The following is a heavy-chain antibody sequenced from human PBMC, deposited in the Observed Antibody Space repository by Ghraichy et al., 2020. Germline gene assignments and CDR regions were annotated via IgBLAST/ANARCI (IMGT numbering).Heavy chain of an antibody. V-gene: IGHV4-59*01. CDR2: IYYSGST. CDR3: ARDGDSSSWDYYYGMDV. CDR1: GGSISSYY. Sequence: ESLNISCTVSGGSISSYYWSWIRQPPGKGLEWIGYIYYSGSTNYNPSLKSRVTISVDTSKNQFSLKLSSVTAADTAVYYCARDGDSSSWDYYYGMDVWGQGTTVTVSS. J-gene: IGHJ6*02. D-gene: IGHD6-13*01.